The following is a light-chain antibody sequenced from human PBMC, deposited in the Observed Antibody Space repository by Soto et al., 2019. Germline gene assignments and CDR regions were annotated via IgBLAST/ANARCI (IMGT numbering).Light chain of an antibody. CDR1: QTISSS. V-gene: IGKV1-5*03. CDR2: KAS. Sequence: DIPMTQFPPTLSASIGDRVTITCRASQTISSSLAWYQQKPGKAPKLLIYKASTLETGVPSRFSGSGSGTEFTLTISSLQPDDFATYYCQQDDSYSPYTFGQGTRLEIK. J-gene: IGKJ2*01. CDR3: QQDDSYSPYT.